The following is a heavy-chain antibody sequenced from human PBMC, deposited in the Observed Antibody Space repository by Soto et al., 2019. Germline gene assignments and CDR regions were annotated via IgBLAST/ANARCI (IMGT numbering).Heavy chain of an antibody. CDR3: ARDFGRYKRQQLVRGGFDP. D-gene: IGHD6-13*01. V-gene: IGHV3-11*01. Sequence: QVQLVESGGGLVKPGGSLRLSCAASGFTFSDYYMSWIRQAPGKGLEWVSYISSSGSTIYYADSVKGRFTISRDNAKNXLXXQMNSLRAEDTAVYYCARDFGRYKRQQLVRGGFDPWGQGTLVTVSS. CDR1: GFTFSDYY. CDR2: ISSSGSTI. J-gene: IGHJ5*02.